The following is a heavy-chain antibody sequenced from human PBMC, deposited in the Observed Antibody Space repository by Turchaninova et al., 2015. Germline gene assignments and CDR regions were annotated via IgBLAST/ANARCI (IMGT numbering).Heavy chain of an antibody. V-gene: IGHV1-46*02. CDR2: IYPSDGST. J-gene: IGHJ4*02. Sequence: QVQVVQSGAEVKKPGASVKISCKTAGYTFNSLYLHRVRQAPGQGLEGMGMIYPSDGSTSFSQRFQDRVTMTRDTSTSTVYMELSSLRSEDTAVYYCARDKEGFDYWGQGTLVTVSS. CDR1: GYTFNSLY. CDR3: ARDKEGFDY.